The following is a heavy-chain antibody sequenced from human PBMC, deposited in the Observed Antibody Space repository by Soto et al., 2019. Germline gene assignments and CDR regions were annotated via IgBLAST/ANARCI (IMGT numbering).Heavy chain of an antibody. CDR3: ARDGRYSSSLGWFDP. D-gene: IGHD6-13*01. Sequence: ASVKVSCKASGYTFTSYAMHWVRQAPGQRLEWMGWINAGNGNTKYSQKFQGRVTITRDTSASTAYMELSSLRSEDTAVYYCARDGRYSSSLGWFDPWGQGTLVTVSS. V-gene: IGHV1-3*01. CDR2: INAGNGNT. J-gene: IGHJ5*02. CDR1: GYTFTSYA.